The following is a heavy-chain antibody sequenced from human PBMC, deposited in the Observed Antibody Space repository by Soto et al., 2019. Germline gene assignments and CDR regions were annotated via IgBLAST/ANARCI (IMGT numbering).Heavy chain of an antibody. Sequence: GGYLRSSCPAAGFNFSSYAMSWVRQAPGKGLEWVSAISGSGGSTYYADSVKGRFTISRDNSKNTLYLQMNSLRAEDTAVYHCAKERPAFDYWGQGTLVTVSS. CDR3: AKERPAFDY. CDR2: ISGSGGST. V-gene: IGHV3-23*01. J-gene: IGHJ4*02. CDR1: GFNFSSYA.